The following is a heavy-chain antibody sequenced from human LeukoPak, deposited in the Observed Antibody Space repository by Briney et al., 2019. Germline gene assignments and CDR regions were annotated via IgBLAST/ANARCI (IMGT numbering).Heavy chain of an antibody. CDR2: IYYSGTT. Sequence: SETLSLTCTVSGGSISSSNYYWGWIRQPPGKGLEWIGTIYYSGTTYYNPSLESRVTIFEDTSKNQFSLMLTSVTAADTAVYYCARSIWFGEPNWGQGTLVTVSS. V-gene: IGHV4-39*01. J-gene: IGHJ4*02. D-gene: IGHD3-10*01. CDR1: GGSISSSNYY. CDR3: ARSIWFGEPN.